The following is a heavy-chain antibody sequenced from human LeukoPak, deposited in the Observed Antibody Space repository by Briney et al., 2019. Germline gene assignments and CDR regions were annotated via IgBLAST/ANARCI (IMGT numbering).Heavy chain of an antibody. CDR3: AKEPYGDLHYFDY. J-gene: IGHJ4*02. Sequence: GGSLRLSCAASGFTFSSYGMHWVRQAPGKGLEWVAVISYDGSNKYYADSVKGRFTISRDNSKNTLCLQMNGLRAEGTAVYYCAKEPYGDLHYFDYWGQGTLVTVSS. CDR1: GFTFSSYG. D-gene: IGHD4-17*01. CDR2: ISYDGSNK. V-gene: IGHV3-30*18.